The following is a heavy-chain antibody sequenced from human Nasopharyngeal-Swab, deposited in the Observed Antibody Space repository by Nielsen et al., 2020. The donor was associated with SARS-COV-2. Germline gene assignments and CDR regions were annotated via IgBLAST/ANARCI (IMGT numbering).Heavy chain of an antibody. Sequence: GESLKISCAASGFTFSSYGMHWVRQAPGKGLEWVAVISYDGSNKYYADSVKGRFTISRDNSKNTLYLQMNSLRAEGTAVYYCAREGIVGATDLSFDYWGQGTLVTVSS. CDR3: AREGIVGATDLSFDY. CDR2: ISYDGSNK. D-gene: IGHD1-26*01. CDR1: GFTFSSYG. V-gene: IGHV3-30*03. J-gene: IGHJ4*02.